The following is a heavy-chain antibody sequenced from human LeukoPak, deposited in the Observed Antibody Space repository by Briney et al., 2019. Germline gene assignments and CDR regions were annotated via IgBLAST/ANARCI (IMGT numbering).Heavy chain of an antibody. Sequence: GGSLRFSCAASGFIFNNYAIHWVRQAPGKGLDWVAVISYDGSSKYYADSLKGRFTISRDNSKNMLYLEVISLTADDTAVYYCAKDDAWLRFGEWSQGTLVTVSS. CDR2: ISYDGSSK. D-gene: IGHD3-10*01. CDR1: GFIFNNYA. J-gene: IGHJ4*02. V-gene: IGHV3-30*04. CDR3: AKDDAWLRFGE.